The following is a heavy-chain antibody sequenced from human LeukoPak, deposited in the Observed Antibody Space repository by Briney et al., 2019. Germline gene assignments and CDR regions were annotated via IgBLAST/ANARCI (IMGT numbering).Heavy chain of an antibody. CDR1: GYHFTSYW. D-gene: IGHD4-17*01. CDR3: ARHSTVTTGDY. Sequence: GESLKISCKGSGYHFTSYWIGWVRQMPGKGLVWMGIIYPGDSDTRYSPSFQGQVTISADRSISTAYLQWSSLKASDTAVYYCARHSTVTTGDYWGQGTLVTVSS. J-gene: IGHJ4*02. V-gene: IGHV5-51*01. CDR2: IYPGDSDT.